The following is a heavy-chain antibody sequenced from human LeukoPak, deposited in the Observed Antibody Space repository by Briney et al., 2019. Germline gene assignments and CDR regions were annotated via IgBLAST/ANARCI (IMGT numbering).Heavy chain of an antibody. Sequence: GSLRLSCAASGFAFITYAMSWIRQPPGKGLEWIGEINHSGSTNYNPSLKSRVTISVDTSKNQFSLKLSSVTAADTAVYYCARVNPVEMATITGGHFDYWGQGTLVTVSS. D-gene: IGHD5-24*01. CDR2: INHSGST. V-gene: IGHV4-34*01. J-gene: IGHJ4*02. CDR1: GFAFITYA. CDR3: ARVNPVEMATITGGHFDY.